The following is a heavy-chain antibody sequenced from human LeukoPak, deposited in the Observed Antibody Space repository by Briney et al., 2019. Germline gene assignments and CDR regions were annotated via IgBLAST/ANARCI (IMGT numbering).Heavy chain of an antibody. V-gene: IGHV3-7*05. D-gene: IGHD1-26*01. Sequence: GGSLRLSCAASGFTFSTYWMSWVRQGPGKGLEWVANIKQGGSETYYVDTVRGRFTISRDDAKNSLYLQMSSLRAEDTAVYYCASALGAHYFGSWGQGTLVTVSS. J-gene: IGHJ4*02. CDR3: ASALGAHYFGS. CDR2: IKQGGSET. CDR1: GFTFSTYW.